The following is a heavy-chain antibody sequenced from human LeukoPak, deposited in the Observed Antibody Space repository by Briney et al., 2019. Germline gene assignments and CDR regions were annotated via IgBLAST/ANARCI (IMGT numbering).Heavy chain of an antibody. CDR1: GFSFSGFW. CDR2: INSDGSEG. Sequence: GGSLRLSCAVSGFSFSGFWMSWSCQAPGKGQEWVASINSDGSEGYYADVVKGRFTISRDNAKNSLYLQINSLRAEDTAVYYCARSSYSSSSSVWGQGTMVTVSS. D-gene: IGHD6-6*01. CDR3: ARSSYSSSSSV. V-gene: IGHV3-7*03. J-gene: IGHJ3*01.